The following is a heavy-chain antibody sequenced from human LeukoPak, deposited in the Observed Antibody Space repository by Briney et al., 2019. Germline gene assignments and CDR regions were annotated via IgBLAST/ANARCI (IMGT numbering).Heavy chain of an antibody. CDR2: IYTSGST. CDR3: ARDRYGGNSEAFDI. Sequence: SETLSLTCTVSGGSISSYYWSWIRQPAGKGLEWIGRIYTSGSTNYNPSLKSRATMSVDTSENQFSLKLSSVTAADTAVYYCARDRYGGNSEAFDIWGQGTMVTVSS. V-gene: IGHV4-4*07. J-gene: IGHJ3*02. CDR1: GGSISSYY. D-gene: IGHD4-23*01.